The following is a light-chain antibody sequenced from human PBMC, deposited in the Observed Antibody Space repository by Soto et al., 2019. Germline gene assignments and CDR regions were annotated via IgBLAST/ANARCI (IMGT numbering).Light chain of an antibody. V-gene: IGLV1-40*01. CDR3: QPYDSTPSGSYV. J-gene: IGLJ1*01. CDR2: GNS. Sequence: QSVLTQPPSVSGAPGQMVTISCTGSSSNIGAGYDVHWYQQLPGTAPKLLIYGNSNRPSGVPDRFSGSKSGTSASLAITGLQAEDEANYYCQPYDSTPSGSYVFEPGTKVT. CDR1: SSNIGAGYD.